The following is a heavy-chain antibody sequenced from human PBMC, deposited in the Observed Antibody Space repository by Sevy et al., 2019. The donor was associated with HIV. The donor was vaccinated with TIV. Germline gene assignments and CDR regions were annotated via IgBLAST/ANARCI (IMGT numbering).Heavy chain of an antibody. CDR1: GGTFSSYA. D-gene: IGHD6-13*01. V-gene: IGHV1-69*13. CDR3: ADDKIAADYYYYGMDV. J-gene: IGHJ6*02. CDR2: IIPIFRTA. Sequence: VKVSCKASGGTFSSYAISWVRQAPRQGLERKGGIIPIFRTANYAQEFQGRVTITADESTSIAYMELSSLRSEDTAVYYCADDKIAADYYYYGMDVWGQGTTVYVSS.